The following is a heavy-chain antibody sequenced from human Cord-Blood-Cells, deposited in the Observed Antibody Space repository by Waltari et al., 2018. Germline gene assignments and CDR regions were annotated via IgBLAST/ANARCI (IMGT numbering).Heavy chain of an antibody. Sequence: QLQLQESGPGLVKPSETLSLTCTVPGGSIRSSRYSWGWIRQPPGKGLEWIGGIYYSGSTYYNPSLKSRVTISVDTSKNQFSLKLSSVTAADTAVYYCARVITMVRGVIIDYWGQGTLVTVSS. CDR1: GGSIRSSRYS. V-gene: IGHV4-39*07. D-gene: IGHD3-10*01. J-gene: IGHJ4*02. CDR3: ARVITMVRGVIIDY. CDR2: IYYSGST.